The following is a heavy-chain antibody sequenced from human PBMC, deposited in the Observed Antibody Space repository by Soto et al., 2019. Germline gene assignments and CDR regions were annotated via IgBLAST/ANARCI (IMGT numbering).Heavy chain of an antibody. D-gene: IGHD3-22*01. V-gene: IGHV2-70*01. CDR3: ARASYYYDSSSAYYGMDV. CDR2: IDWDDDK. J-gene: IGHJ6*02. Sequence: SGPTLVNPTQTLTLTCTFSGFSLSTSGMCVSWIRQPPGKALEWLALIDWDDDKYYSTSLKTRLTISKDTSKNQVVLTMTNMDPVDTATYYCARASYYYDSSSAYYGMDVWGQGTTVTVSS. CDR1: GFSLSTSGMC.